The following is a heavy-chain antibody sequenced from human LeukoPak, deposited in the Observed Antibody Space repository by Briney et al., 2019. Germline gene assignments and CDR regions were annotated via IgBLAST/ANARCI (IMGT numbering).Heavy chain of an antibody. CDR2: IFRTGST. CDR3: ARRVGFYGSGSQNYFDP. D-gene: IGHD3-10*01. CDR1: GGSIDSSSYY. Sequence: SETLSLTCAVSGGSIDSSSYYWGWIRQPPGKGLEWIGSIFRTGSTYYSASLKSRVSISVDTSKNHIALKLTSVTASDTAVYFCARRVGFYGSGSQNYFDPWGQGILVSVS. J-gene: IGHJ5*01. V-gene: IGHV4-39*02.